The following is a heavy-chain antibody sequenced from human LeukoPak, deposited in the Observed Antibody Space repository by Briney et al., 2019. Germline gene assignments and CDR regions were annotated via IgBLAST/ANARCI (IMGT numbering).Heavy chain of an antibody. D-gene: IGHD6-6*01. J-gene: IGHJ3*02. CDR1: GGSFSSYS. V-gene: IGHV1-69*05. Sequence: SVKVSCKASGGSFSSYSISWVRQAPGQGLEWMGGIIPIFGTANNAQKFQGRVTITTDESTSTVYMELSSLKSEDTAVYYCARDRSFSSPDAFDIWGQGTMVTVSS. CDR2: IIPIFGTA. CDR3: ARDRSFSSPDAFDI.